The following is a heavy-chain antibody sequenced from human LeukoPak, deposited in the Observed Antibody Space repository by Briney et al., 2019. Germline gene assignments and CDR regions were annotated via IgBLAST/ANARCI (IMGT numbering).Heavy chain of an antibody. V-gene: IGHV4-4*07. CDR1: GGSISNYY. CDR2: IYTSGST. CDR3: ARGRKWLKFDY. Sequence: SETLSLTCTVSGGSISNYYWSWIRQPAGKGLEWIGRIYTSGSTNYNPSLKSRVTISVDKSKNQFSLKLSSVTAADTAVYYCARGRKWLKFDYWGQGTLVTVSS. D-gene: IGHD5-12*01. J-gene: IGHJ4*02.